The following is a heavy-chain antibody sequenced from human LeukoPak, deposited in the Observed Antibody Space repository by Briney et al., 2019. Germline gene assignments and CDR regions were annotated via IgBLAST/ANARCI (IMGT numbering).Heavy chain of an antibody. V-gene: IGHV3-7*05. Sequence: GGSLRLSCVASGVSISGQWMNWVRQAPGKGLEWVANMNQDGSEKNYMDSLKGRFTISRDNAKNSLFLQMNSLRAEDTAVYYCARNALPYAFDIWGQGTMVTVSS. J-gene: IGHJ3*02. CDR3: ARNALPYAFDI. CDR1: GVSISGQW. CDR2: MNQDGSEK. D-gene: IGHD2-15*01.